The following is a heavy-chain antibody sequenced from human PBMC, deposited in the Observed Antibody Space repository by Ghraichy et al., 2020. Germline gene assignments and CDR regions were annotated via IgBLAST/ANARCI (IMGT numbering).Heavy chain of an antibody. CDR2: IRQDAGDE. CDR1: GFTLSSYW. V-gene: IGHV3-7*01. D-gene: IGHD3-16*01. CDR3: ARLYGGVTTFDY. Sequence: GGSLRLSCVASGFTLSSYWMSWVRQAPGKGLEWVASIRQDAGDERYADSVKGRFTISRDNAKNSLYLQMNSLRAEDTAVYYCARLYGGVTTFDYWGQGALVTVSS. J-gene: IGHJ4*02.